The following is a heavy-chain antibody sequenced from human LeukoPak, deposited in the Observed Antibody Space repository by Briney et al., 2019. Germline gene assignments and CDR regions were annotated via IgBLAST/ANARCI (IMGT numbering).Heavy chain of an antibody. D-gene: IGHD2-15*01. CDR2: IGTYNRKT. CDR3: ARCDGGSCYSGYLGY. CDR1: GYSFISYG. J-gene: IGHJ4*02. V-gene: IGHV1-18*01. Sequence: ASVKVSCKASGYSFISYGISWVRQAPGQGLEWMGWIGTYNRKTNYAQRLQDRVTMTTDTSTSTVYMELRSLRSDDTAMYYCARCDGGSCYSGYLGYWGQGTLVTVSS.